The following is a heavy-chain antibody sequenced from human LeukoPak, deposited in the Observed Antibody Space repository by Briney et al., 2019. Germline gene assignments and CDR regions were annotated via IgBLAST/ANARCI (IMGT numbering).Heavy chain of an antibody. V-gene: IGHV4-34*01. CDR3: ARDRKYLRFLAP. CDR1: GGVLSGYY. Sequence: KPSETLSLTCAVFGGVLSGYYWSLIRQPPGKGLGWIGEINHSGSTNYNPSLKSRVTISVGTSKNQFSLKLSSVTAADTAVYYCARDRKYLRFLAPWGQGTLVTVSS. J-gene: IGHJ5*02. D-gene: IGHD3-3*01. CDR2: INHSGST.